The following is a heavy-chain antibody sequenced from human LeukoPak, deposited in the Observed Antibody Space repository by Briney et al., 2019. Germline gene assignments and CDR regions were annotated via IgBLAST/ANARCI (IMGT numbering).Heavy chain of an antibody. CDR3: ARVYGSYGLQYGYSSSWYSTENYYYYYMDV. Sequence: SETLSLTCAVSGYSISRGYYWGWIRQPPGKGLEWIGSIYHSGSTYYNPSLKSRVTISVDTSKNQFSLKLSSVTAADTAVYYCARVYGSYGLQYGYSSSWYSTENYYYYYMDVWGKGTTVTVSS. D-gene: IGHD6-13*01. V-gene: IGHV4-38-2*01. CDR1: GYSISRGYY. J-gene: IGHJ6*03. CDR2: IYHSGST.